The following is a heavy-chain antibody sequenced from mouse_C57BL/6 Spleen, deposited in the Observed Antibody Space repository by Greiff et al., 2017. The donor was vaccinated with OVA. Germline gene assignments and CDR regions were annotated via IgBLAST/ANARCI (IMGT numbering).Heavy chain of an antibody. D-gene: IGHD1-1*01. CDR3: ASHYYGRVYAMDY. Sequence: VQLQQSGPELVKPGASVKISCKASGYTFTDYYMNWVKQSHGKSLEWIGDINPNNGGTSYNQKFKGKATLTVDKSSSTAYMELRSLTSEDSAVYYCASHYYGRVYAMDYWGQGTSVTVSS. J-gene: IGHJ4*01. CDR2: INPNNGGT. V-gene: IGHV1-26*01. CDR1: GYTFTDYY.